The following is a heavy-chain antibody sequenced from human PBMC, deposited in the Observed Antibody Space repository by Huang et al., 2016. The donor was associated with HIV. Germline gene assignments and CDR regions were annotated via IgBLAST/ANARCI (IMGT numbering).Heavy chain of an antibody. J-gene: IGHJ4*02. CDR3: AREGIAGDSD. D-gene: IGHD6-13*01. CDR2: INAYNGDT. CDR1: GYTFTSYG. Sequence: QVQLLQSGAEVKKPGASVKVSCKASGYTFTSYGISWVRQAPGQGLEWMGGINAYNGDTKYAQKFQGRRTMTTDTSTSTAYMELRSLRSDDTAMYYCAREGIAGDSDWGQGTLVTVSS. V-gene: IGHV1-18*01.